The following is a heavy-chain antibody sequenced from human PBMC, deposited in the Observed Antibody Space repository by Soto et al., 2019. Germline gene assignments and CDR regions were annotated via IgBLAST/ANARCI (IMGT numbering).Heavy chain of an antibody. J-gene: IGHJ4*02. Sequence: ASVKVSCKASGYTFTSYGISWVRQAPGQGLEWMGWISAYNGNTNYAQKLQGRVTMTTDTSTSTAYMELRSLRSDDTAVYYCARSYYDILTGYYSPVDYWGQGTLVTVSS. CDR2: ISAYNGNT. CDR3: ARSYYDILTGYYSPVDY. D-gene: IGHD3-9*01. V-gene: IGHV1-18*01. CDR1: GYTFTSYG.